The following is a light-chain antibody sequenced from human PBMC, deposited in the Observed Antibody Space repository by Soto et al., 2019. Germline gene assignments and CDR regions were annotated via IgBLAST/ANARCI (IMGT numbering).Light chain of an antibody. CDR3: QQYVSPPPYT. CDR2: GAS. J-gene: IGKJ2*01. V-gene: IGKV3-20*01. CDR1: QIVSSNY. Sequence: EIVLTQSPGTLSVSPGERATLSCRASQIVSSNYLAWYQQKPGQAPRLLIYGASSRATGIPDRFSGSGSGTDFTLSISRLEPDDFAVYYSQQYVSPPPYTFGQGTKLEIK.